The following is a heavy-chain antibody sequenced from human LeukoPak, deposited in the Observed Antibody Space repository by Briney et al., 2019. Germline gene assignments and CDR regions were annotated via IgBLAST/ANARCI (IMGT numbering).Heavy chain of an antibody. J-gene: IGHJ3*02. CDR3: AKEGDYYDSSGYPHDAFDI. CDR2: IYGGGST. V-gene: IGHV3-66*02. CDR1: GFTITHTY. D-gene: IGHD3-22*01. Sequence: SGGSLRLSCAASGFTITHTYISWVRQAPGKGLEWVSVIYGGGSTYYADSVKGRFTISRDNSKNTLYLQMNSLRAEDTAVYYCAKEGDYYDSSGYPHDAFDIWGQGTMVTVSS.